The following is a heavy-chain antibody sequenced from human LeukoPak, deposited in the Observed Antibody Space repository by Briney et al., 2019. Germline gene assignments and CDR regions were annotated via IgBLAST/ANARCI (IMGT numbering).Heavy chain of an antibody. D-gene: IGHD6-6*01. CDR2: VYPGDSDT. CDR3: ARQGRFGSSSPFWNY. Sequence: HGESLKISCKGSGYSFTSYWIGWVRQMPGKGLEWMGIVYPGDSDTRYSPSFQGQVTISADKSISTAYLQWSSLKASDTAMYYCARQGRFGSSSPFWNYWGQGTLVTVSS. J-gene: IGHJ4*02. CDR1: GYSFTSYW. V-gene: IGHV5-51*01.